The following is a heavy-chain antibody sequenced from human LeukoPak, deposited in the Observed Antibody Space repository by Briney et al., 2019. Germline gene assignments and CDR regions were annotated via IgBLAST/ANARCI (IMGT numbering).Heavy chain of an antibody. CDR1: GFTFSGSA. J-gene: IGHJ4*02. V-gene: IGHV3-73*01. CDR2: IRSKANNYAT. D-gene: IGHD5-24*01. Sequence: GGSLRLSCAASGFTFSGSAMHWVRQASGKGLVWVGRIRSKANNYATAYAASVKGRFIISRDDSKNTAYLQMNSLKTEDTAVHYCTTGTDGPGYWGQGTLVTVSS. CDR3: TTGTDGPGY.